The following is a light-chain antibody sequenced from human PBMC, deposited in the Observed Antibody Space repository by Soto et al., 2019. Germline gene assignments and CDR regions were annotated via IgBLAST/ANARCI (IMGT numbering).Light chain of an antibody. Sequence: EIVLTQSPGTLSLSPVERATLSCRASQSVSSSYLAWYQQKPGQAPRLLIYGASSRATGIPDRFSGSGSGTDFTLTISRLEPEDFAGDYCQQYGSSTTFGQGTKVDIK. CDR1: QSVSSSY. V-gene: IGKV3-20*01. J-gene: IGKJ1*01. CDR2: GAS. CDR3: QQYGSSTT.